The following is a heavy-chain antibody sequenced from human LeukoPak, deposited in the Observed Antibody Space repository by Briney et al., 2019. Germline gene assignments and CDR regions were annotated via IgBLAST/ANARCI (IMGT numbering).Heavy chain of an antibody. D-gene: IGHD3-22*01. Sequence: PSETLSLTCTVSGDSINSLDLWSWVRQPPGKGLEWIGEMYLSGTTHSNPSVKSRVTISIDKSKNQFFLNLSSVTAADTAVYYCAGLVGRYSSGLYYYYFDYWGQGSLVTVSS. J-gene: IGHJ4*02. CDR1: GDSINSLDL. CDR2: MYLSGTT. CDR3: AGLVGRYSSGLYYYYFDY. V-gene: IGHV4-4*02.